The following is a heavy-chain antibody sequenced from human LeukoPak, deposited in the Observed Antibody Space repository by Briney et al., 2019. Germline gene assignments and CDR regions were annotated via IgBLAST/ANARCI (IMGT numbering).Heavy chain of an antibody. Sequence: GESLKISCKGSGYSFTSHWIAWVRQMPGKGLEWMGIIYPGDSDTRYSPSFQGQVTISADKSISTAYVQGSSLKASDTAMYYCARRAGYSSSWYYFDYWGQGTLVTVSS. CDR2: IYPGDSDT. CDR3: ARRAGYSSSWYYFDY. D-gene: IGHD6-13*01. J-gene: IGHJ4*02. V-gene: IGHV5-51*01. CDR1: GYSFTSHW.